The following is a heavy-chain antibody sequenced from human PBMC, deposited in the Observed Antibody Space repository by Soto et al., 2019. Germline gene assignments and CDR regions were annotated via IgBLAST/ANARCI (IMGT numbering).Heavy chain of an antibody. J-gene: IGHJ6*02. V-gene: IGHV1-18*04. CDR3: ARGGSGYHTGRGFAGTMDV. CDR1: GYIFTGYG. CDR2: ISPYNGHT. Sequence: QAQVVQSGDEVKKPGASVKVSCKASGYIFTGYGISWVRQAPGQGLEWMGWISPYNGHTEFAQRLQGRLTLTTDNSTNTAFRELSNLRSDDTSVYYCARGGSGYHTGRGFAGTMDVWGQGTTVTVSS. D-gene: IGHD3-22*01.